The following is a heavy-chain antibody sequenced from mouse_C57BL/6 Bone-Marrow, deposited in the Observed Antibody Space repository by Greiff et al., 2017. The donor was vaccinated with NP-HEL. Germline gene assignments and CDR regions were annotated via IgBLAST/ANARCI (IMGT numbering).Heavy chain of an antibody. Sequence: VKFIESGAELVRPGASVKLSCKASGYTFTDYYINWVKQRPGQGLEWIARIYPGSGNTYYNEKFKGKATLTAEKSSSTAYMQLSSLTSEDSAVYFCARRDYGSSFDYWGQGTTLTVSS. CDR2: IYPGSGNT. J-gene: IGHJ2*01. D-gene: IGHD1-1*01. CDR3: ARRDYGSSFDY. CDR1: GYTFTDYY. V-gene: IGHV1-76*01.